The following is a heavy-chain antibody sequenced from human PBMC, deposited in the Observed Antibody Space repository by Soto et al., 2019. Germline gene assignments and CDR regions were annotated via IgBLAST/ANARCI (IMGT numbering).Heavy chain of an antibody. CDR3: ARRVCRDVNCPPRGFDL. J-gene: IGHJ5*02. CDR1: GDSISSYF. Sequence: SETLSLTCTVSGDSISSYFWNWIRQPSGKGLEWIGYISYSGGTRYNPSLKSRVTISMDTPKNQFSLKFNSVTAADTAVYYCARRVCRDVNCPPRGFDLRGPGTLGTVST. V-gene: IGHV4-59*08. CDR2: ISYSGGT. D-gene: IGHD1-1*01.